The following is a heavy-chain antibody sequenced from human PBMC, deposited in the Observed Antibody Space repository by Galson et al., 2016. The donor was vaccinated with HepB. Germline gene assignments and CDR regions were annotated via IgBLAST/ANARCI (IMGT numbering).Heavy chain of an antibody. CDR1: GGSISTTSHY. J-gene: IGHJ3*02. CDR2: INYSGNT. Sequence: SETLSLTCAVSGGSISTTSHYWGWIRQPPGKGLEWIGSINYSGNTYYNPSLKSRVTIFVDTSKNQFSLKLSSVTAADTAVHYCARHRFGTFDIWGQGTMVTVSS. D-gene: IGHD3-16*01. V-gene: IGHV4-39*01. CDR3: ARHRFGTFDI.